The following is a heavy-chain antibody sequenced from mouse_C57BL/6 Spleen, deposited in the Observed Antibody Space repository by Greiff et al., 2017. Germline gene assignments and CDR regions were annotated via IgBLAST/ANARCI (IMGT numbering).Heavy chain of an antibody. CDR2: IYPSDSET. V-gene: IGHV1-61*01. Sequence: QVQLQQPGAELVRPGSSVKLSCKASGYTFTSYWMDWVKQRPGQGLEWIGNIYPSDSETHYNQKFKDKATLTVDKSSSTAYMQLSSLTSEDSAVYYCASTVVARYFDVWGTGTTVTGSS. CDR3: ASTVVARYFDV. J-gene: IGHJ1*03. CDR1: GYTFTSYW. D-gene: IGHD1-1*01.